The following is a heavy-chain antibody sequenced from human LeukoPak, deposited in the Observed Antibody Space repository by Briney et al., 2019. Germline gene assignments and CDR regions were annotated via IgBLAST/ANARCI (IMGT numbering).Heavy chain of an antibody. D-gene: IGHD3-10*01. V-gene: IGHV1-2*02. CDR3: ARGELLWFSIAFDP. J-gene: IGHJ5*02. CDR2: INPNSGGT. CDR1: GYTFTGYY. Sequence: GASVTVSCTASGYTFTGYYMHWVRQAPGQGLEWMGWINPNSGGTNYAQKFQGRVTMTRDTSISTAYMELSRLRSDDTAVYYCARGELLWFSIAFDPWGQGTLVTVSS.